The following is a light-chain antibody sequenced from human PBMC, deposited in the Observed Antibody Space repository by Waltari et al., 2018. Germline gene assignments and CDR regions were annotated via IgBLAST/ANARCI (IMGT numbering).Light chain of an antibody. J-gene: IGKJ4*02. CDR3: QQYHTYCS. V-gene: IGKV1-5*03. CDR2: KAY. Sequence: DIQMTQSPSTLSASVGDRVTITGRASQTINSWLAWYQQKPGKAPKLLIYKAYIVESGVPSRFSGSVSGTEFTLTISSLQPDDFATYYCQQYHTYCSFGGGTKVGIK. CDR1: QTINSW.